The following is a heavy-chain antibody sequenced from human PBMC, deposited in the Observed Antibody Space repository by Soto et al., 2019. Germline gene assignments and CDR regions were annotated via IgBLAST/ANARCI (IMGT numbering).Heavy chain of an antibody. CDR3: TTGPIMSTFGGVIVPFDY. CDR1: GFTFSNAW. V-gene: IGHV3-15*01. Sequence: GGSLRLSCAASGFTFSNAWMSWVRHAPGKGMEWVGRIKSKTDGGTTDYAAPVKGRFTISRDDSKNTLYLQMNSLKTEDTAVYYCTTGPIMSTFGGVIVPFDYWGKGTLVTVSS. D-gene: IGHD3-16*02. J-gene: IGHJ4*02. CDR2: IKSKTDGGTT.